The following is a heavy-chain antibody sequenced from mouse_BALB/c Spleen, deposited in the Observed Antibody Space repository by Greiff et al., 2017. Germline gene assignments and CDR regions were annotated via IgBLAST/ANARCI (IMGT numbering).Heavy chain of an antibody. D-gene: IGHD2-10*01. V-gene: IGHV2-2*02. J-gene: IGHJ4*01. CDR3: ARTYDGNYNYAMDY. CDR2: IWSGGST. Sequence: VQLQESGPGLVQPSQSLSITCTVSGFSLTSYGVHWVRQSPGKGLEWLGVIWSGGSTDYNAAFISRLSISKDNSKSQVFFKMNSLQANDTAIYYCARTYDGNYNYAMDYWGQGTSVTVSS. CDR1: GFSLTSYG.